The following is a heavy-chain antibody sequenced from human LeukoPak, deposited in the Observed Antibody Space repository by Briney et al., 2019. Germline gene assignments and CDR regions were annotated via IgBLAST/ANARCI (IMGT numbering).Heavy chain of an antibody. CDR2: IHRSGST. Sequence: PSETLSLTCTVSLDSTTSNFWSWVRQPPGKGLEWIGEIHRSGSTNYNPSIQSRVTISIDRSKNQIALVLSSVTAADTAVYYCAREIVGGFNPGAYWGQGTLVTVSS. CDR3: AREIVGGFNPGAY. CDR1: LDSTTSNF. D-gene: IGHD1-14*01. V-gene: IGHV4-4*02. J-gene: IGHJ4*02.